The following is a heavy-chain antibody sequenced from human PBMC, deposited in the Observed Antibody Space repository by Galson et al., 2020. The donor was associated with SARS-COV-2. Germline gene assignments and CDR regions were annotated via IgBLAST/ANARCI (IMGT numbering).Heavy chain of an antibody. Sequence: PSETLSLTCTVSGGSISSISYYWGWIRQHPGKGLEWIGSIYYSGSYYSGSTYYNPSLKSRVTISVDTSKNQFSLKLSSVTAADTAVYYCARRGGSYSPFDYWGRGTLVTVSS. J-gene: IGHJ4*02. CDR2: IYYSGSYYSGST. CDR1: GGSISSISYY. CDR3: ARRGGSYSPFDY. D-gene: IGHD1-26*01. V-gene: IGHV4-39*01.